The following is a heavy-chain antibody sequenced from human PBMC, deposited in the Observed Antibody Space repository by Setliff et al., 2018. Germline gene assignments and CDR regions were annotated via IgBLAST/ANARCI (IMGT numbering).Heavy chain of an antibody. CDR1: GYTFTSYA. CDR3: ARGSWLREYYFDY. J-gene: IGHJ4*02. D-gene: IGHD5-12*01. V-gene: IGHV1-3*01. Sequence: ASVKVSCKASGYTFTSYAMHWVRQAPGQRLEWMGWINAGNGNTKYSQKFQGRVTITRDTSISTAYMELSSLRSEDTAVYYCARGSWLREYYFDYWGQGTLVTVSS. CDR2: INAGNGNT.